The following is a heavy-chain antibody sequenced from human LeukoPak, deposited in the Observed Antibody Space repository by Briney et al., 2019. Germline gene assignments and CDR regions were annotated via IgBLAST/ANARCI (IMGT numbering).Heavy chain of an antibody. CDR1: GGSISSGGYS. Sequence: NPSETLSLTCAVSGGSISSGGYSWSWIRQPPGKGLEWIGYIYHSGSTYYNPSLKSRVTISVDTSKNQFSLKLSSVTAADTAVYYCARGHWFDPWGQGTLVTVSS. CDR2: IYHSGST. CDR3: ARGHWFDP. V-gene: IGHV4-30-2*01. J-gene: IGHJ5*02.